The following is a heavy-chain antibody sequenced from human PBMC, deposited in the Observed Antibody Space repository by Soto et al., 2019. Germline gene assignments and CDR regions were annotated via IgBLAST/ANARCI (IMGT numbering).Heavy chain of an antibody. D-gene: IGHD5-18*01. J-gene: IGHJ4*02. CDR2: IRSKAYGGAT. CDR1: GFTFGDYA. CDR3: IRDGDTDMAYYFDS. V-gene: IGHV3-49*04. Sequence: EVQLVESGGGLVQPGRSLRLSCTASGFTFGDYALSWVRQAPGKGQEWVGFIRSKAYGGATEYAASVEGRFTISRDDSKSIAYLQMNSLKTEDTAVYYCIRDGDTDMAYYFDSWGQGTLVTVSS.